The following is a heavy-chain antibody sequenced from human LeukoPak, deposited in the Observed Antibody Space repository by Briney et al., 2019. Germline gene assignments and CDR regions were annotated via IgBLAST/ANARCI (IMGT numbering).Heavy chain of an antibody. D-gene: IGHD2-15*01. V-gene: IGHV1-2*02. J-gene: IGHJ4*02. CDR2: INPKSGGT. Sequence: ASVKVSCKASGYSSTDYYMHWVRQIPGQGLQWMGWINPKSGGTKYAQRFRDRVTMTRDTSISTAYMELTSLTSEDTAVYYCAGERVRGGTALGDYWGQGTPVTVSS. CDR3: AGERVRGGTALGDY. CDR1: GYSSTDYY.